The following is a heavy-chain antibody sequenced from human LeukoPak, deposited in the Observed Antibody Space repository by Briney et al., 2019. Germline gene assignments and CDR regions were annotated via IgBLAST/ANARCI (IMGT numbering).Heavy chain of an antibody. J-gene: IGHJ4*02. CDR3: ANLSL. V-gene: IGHV3-30*18. CDR1: GFPFSHCG. Sequence: GVPLRLPCGTSGFPFSHCGVQWVRQAPGKGLEWVAVISYDESNKYYADSVKGRFTISRDNYKNTLYMQMNSLRPEDAAVYYCANLSLWGQRTLVTVSS. CDR2: ISYDESNK.